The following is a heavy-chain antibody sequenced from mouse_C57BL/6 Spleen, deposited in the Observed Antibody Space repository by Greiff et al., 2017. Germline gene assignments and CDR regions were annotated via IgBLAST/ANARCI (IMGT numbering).Heavy chain of an antibody. CDR2: LYPGSGST. D-gene: IGHD1-1*01. J-gene: IGHJ2*01. CDR1: GYTFTSYW. Sequence: QVQLQQPGAELVKPGASVKMSCKASGYTFTSYWITWVKQRPGQGLEWIGDLYPGSGSTNYTEKFKSKATLTVDTSSSTAYMQLSSLTSEDSAVYYCARQFITTVGGYFDYWGQGTTLTVSS. CDR3: ARQFITTVGGYFDY. V-gene: IGHV1-55*01.